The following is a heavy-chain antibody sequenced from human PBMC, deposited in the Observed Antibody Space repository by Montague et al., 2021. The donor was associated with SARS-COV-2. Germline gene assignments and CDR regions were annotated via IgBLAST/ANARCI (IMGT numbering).Heavy chain of an antibody. CDR3: ARLLRSCTNGVCRTYHYYAMDV. D-gene: IGHD2-8*01. J-gene: IGHJ6*02. CDR1: GGSISGYY. Sequence: SETLSLTCTVSGGSISGYYWSWIRQPPGKGLEWIGYIYYSGSTKYNPSLKSRVSVSVDRAKNQVSLKLSSVTAAATAVYYCARLLRSCTNGVCRTYHYYAMDVWGQGTTVTVSS. CDR2: IYYSGST. V-gene: IGHV4-59*01.